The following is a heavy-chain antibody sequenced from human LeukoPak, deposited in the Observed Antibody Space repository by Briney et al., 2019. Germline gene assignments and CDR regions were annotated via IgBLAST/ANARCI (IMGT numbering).Heavy chain of an antibody. CDR1: GFTFSSYE. D-gene: IGHD3-9*01. V-gene: IGHV3-23*01. CDR2: ITGSGGNT. J-gene: IGHJ4*02. CDR3: AKWGDYDVLTGYYVSDY. Sequence: PGGSLRLSCAASGFTFSSYEMNWVRQAPGKGLDWVSAITGSGGNTYYADSVKGRFTISRDNSKNTLYLQMNSLRAEDTAVYYCAKWGDYDVLTGYYVSDYWGQGALVTVSS.